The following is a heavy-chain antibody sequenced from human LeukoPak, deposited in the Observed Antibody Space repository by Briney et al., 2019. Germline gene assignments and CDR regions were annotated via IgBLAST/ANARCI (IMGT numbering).Heavy chain of an antibody. CDR3: ARGRPGYTSYFDY. J-gene: IGHJ4*02. CDR2: ILYDGSNK. V-gene: IGHV3-30*04. D-gene: IGHD3-16*02. Sequence: GRSLRLSCAASGFTFSSYAMHWVRQTPGKGLDWVAVILYDGSNKYYAYSVKGRFTISRDNSKNTLYLQMNSLRAEDTAVYYCARGRPGYTSYFDYWGQGTLVPVSS. CDR1: GFTFSSYA.